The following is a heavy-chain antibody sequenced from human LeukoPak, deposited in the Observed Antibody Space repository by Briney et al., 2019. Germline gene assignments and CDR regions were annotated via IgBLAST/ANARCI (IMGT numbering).Heavy chain of an antibody. CDR2: ISYDGTNT. Sequence: PGRSLRLSCAASGFTFSTYAMHWVRQAPGKGLEWVAVISYDGTNTYYADSVKGRFTISRDNSKNTLYLQMDSLRAEDTALYYCAKGSGINHYHWIDPWGQGTLVTVSS. J-gene: IGHJ5*02. CDR1: GFTFSTYA. CDR3: AKGSGINHYHWIDP. V-gene: IGHV3-30-3*01. D-gene: IGHD1-14*01.